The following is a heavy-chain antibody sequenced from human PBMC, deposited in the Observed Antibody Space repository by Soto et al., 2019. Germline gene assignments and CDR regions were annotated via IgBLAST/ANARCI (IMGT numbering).Heavy chain of an antibody. V-gene: IGHV3-53*01. D-gene: IGHD1-26*01. CDR1: GFTVGSSY. Sequence: PGGSLSLSCAPSGFTVGSSYMSGVRKAPGKGLEWVSVIYSRGSTYSTDTVKGRFTISRYNSKNTLYLQMNSLRAEDTAVDYCARYRVATTTKCFAFDIWGQGTMVTVSS. CDR2: IYSRGST. CDR3: ARYRVATTTKCFAFDI. J-gene: IGHJ3*02.